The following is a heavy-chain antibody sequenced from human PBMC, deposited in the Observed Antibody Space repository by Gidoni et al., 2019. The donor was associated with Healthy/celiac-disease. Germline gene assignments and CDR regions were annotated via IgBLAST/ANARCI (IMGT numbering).Heavy chain of an antibody. J-gene: IGHJ4*02. V-gene: IGHV3-48*01. CDR3: ARDGETYYYDSSGYYHDY. CDR2: ISSSSSTI. CDR1: GFTFSSYS. Sequence: EVQLVESGGGLVQPGGSLRLSCAASGFTFSSYSMNWARQAPGKGLEWVSYISSSSSTIYYADSVKGRFTISRDNAKNSLYLQMNSLRAEDTAVYYCARDGETYYYDSSGYYHDYWGQGTLVTVSS. D-gene: IGHD3-22*01.